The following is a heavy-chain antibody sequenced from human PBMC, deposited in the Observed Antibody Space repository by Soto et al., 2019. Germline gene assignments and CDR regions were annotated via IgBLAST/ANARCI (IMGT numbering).Heavy chain of an antibody. CDR1: GYTFTGYY. J-gene: IGHJ6*02. CDR2: INPNSGGT. V-gene: IGHV1-2*02. Sequence: GASVKVSCKASGYTFTGYYMHWVRQAPGQGLEWMGWINPNSGGTNYAQKFQGRVTMTRDTSISTAYMELSRLRSDDTAVYYCARSGGNSREYYYYYGMDVWGQGPTVTVSS. D-gene: IGHD2-21*02. CDR3: ARSGGNSREYYYYYGMDV.